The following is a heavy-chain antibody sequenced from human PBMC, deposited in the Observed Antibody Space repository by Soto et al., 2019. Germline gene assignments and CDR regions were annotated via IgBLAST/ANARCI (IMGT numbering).Heavy chain of an antibody. Sequence: ELQLVESGGGLVKPGGSLRLSCAASGFSFINAWMSWVRQAPGKGLEWVGGVKSKCDGGTTDYAAPVTGRFTISRADSKPTLYLQMNSLHTAATALYSCTDGMDVWRQRTTVTVS. J-gene: IGHJ6*02. CDR2: VKSKCDGGTT. V-gene: IGHV3-15*01. CDR1: GFSFINAW. CDR3: TDGMDV.